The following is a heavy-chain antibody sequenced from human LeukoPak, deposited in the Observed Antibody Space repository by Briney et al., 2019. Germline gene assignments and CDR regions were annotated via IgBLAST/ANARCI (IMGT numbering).Heavy chain of an antibody. CDR2: VYTSGST. CDR3: ARVSPRITIFGVVTRRYWFDP. V-gene: IGHV4-4*07. D-gene: IGHD3-3*01. J-gene: IGHJ5*02. Sequence: SETLSLTCTVSGGSISSHYWSRIRQPAGKGLEWIGRVYTSGSTNYNPSLKSRVTMLVDTSKNQFSLKLSSVTAADTAVYYCARVSPRITIFGVVTRRYWFDPWGQGTLVTVSS. CDR1: GGSISSHY.